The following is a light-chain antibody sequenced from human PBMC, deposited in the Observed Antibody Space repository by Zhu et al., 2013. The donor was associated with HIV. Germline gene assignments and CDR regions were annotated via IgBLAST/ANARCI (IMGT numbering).Light chain of an antibody. CDR3: IQSTDWPPT. Sequence: DVVLTQSPLSLPVTLGQPASISCRSSQSLLHSDGNTYLNWFHQRPGQSPRRLINRVSARDSGVPDRFSGSGSGTNFTLTISRMEAEDTGIYYCIQSTDWPPTLGQGTKVEI. CDR1: QSLLHSDGNTY. J-gene: IGKJ1*01. V-gene: IGKV2-30*02. CDR2: RVS.